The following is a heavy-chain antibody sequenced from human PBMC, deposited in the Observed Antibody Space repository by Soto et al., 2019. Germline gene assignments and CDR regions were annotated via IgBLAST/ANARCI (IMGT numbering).Heavy chain of an antibody. CDR1: GFTFSSYS. CDR2: ISSSSSTI. D-gene: IGHD1-1*01. V-gene: IGHV3-48*01. J-gene: IGHJ4*02. Sequence: GGSLRLSCAASGFTFSSYSMNWVRQAPGKGLEWVSYISSSSSTIYYADSVKGRFTISRDKAKNSLYLQMNSLRAEDTAVYYCARRGVQLERPDFDYWGQGTLVTVSS. CDR3: ARRGVQLERPDFDY.